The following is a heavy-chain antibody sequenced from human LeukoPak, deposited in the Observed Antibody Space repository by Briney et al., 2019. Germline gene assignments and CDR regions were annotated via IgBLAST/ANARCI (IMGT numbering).Heavy chain of an antibody. V-gene: IGHV1-18*01. CDR2: ICAYNGNT. J-gene: IGHJ6*02. CDR1: GYTIASYG. CDR3: ARDGTEDVRRSSQFYVKYNYNGMDV. D-gene: IGHD1-1*01. Sequence: GASVNVSCTVSGYTIASYGISWVRQAPGQGLEWIGCICAYNGNTNYAQKFHDRVTLTTDTSATTVYMELTRLRSDDTAIYYCARDGTEDVRRSSQFYVKYNYNGMDVWGQGTMVTVSS.